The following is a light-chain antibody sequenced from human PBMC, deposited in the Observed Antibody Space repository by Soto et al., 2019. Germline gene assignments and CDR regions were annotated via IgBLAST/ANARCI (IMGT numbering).Light chain of an antibody. CDR2: DAS. Sequence: PGERATLSCWASQSVSTYLAWYQQKPGQAPRLLIYDASSRATGIPARFSGSGSGTDFTLTISSVEPEDFAVYYCQHRSNWITFGQGTRLEIK. CDR1: QSVSTY. J-gene: IGKJ5*01. CDR3: QHRSNWIT. V-gene: IGKV3-11*01.